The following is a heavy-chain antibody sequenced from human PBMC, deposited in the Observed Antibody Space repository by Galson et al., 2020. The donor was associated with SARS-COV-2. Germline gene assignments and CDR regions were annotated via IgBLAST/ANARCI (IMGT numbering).Heavy chain of an antibody. V-gene: IGHV3-7*05. J-gene: IGHJ4*02. D-gene: IGHD5-18*01. CDR1: GFTFSSYW. CDR2: IKQDGSEK. CDR3: ASGQQLDY. Sequence: GESLKISCTATGFTFSSYWMSWVRQAPGKGLEWVANIKQDGSEKYYVDSVKGRFTISRDNAKNSLYLQMDSLRAEDTAVYYCASGQQLDYWGQGTLVTVSS.